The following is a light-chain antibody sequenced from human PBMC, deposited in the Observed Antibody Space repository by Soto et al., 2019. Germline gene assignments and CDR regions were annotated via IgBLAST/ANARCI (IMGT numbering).Light chain of an antibody. J-gene: IGLJ1*01. CDR3: ASYTTIRTYV. Sequence: QSVLTQPASVSGSPGQSIAISCTGTSSDVGGYSYVSWYQQQPGKAPKLVISDVSNRPSGVSDRFSGSKSGNTASLTISGLQTEDEADYYCASYTTIRTYVFGTGTKVTVL. CDR2: DVS. V-gene: IGLV2-14*01. CDR1: SSDVGGYSY.